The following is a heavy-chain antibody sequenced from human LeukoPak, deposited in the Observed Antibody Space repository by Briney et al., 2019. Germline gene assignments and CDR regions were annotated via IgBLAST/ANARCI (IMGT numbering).Heavy chain of an antibody. J-gene: IGHJ4*02. Sequence: ASVKVSCKASGYTFTGYYMHWVRQAPGQGLEWMGWINPNSGGTNYAQTFQGRVTMTRDTSISTAYMELSRLRSDDTAVYYCARGDTVVVPAAILDYWGQGTLVTVSS. D-gene: IGHD2-2*01. CDR3: ARGDTVVVPAAILDY. CDR2: INPNSGGT. CDR1: GYTFTGYY. V-gene: IGHV1-2*02.